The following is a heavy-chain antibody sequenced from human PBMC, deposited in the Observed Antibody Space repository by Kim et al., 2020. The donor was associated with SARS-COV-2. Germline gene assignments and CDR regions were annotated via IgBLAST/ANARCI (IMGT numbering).Heavy chain of an antibody. V-gene: IGHV3-11*01. CDR2: GSTI. CDR3: AKPTGVPS. J-gene: IGHJ5*02. Sequence: GSTIYYAASVKGRFTISRDNAKNSLYLQMNSLRAEDTAVYYCAKPTGVPSWGQGTLVTVSS. D-gene: IGHD3-10*01.